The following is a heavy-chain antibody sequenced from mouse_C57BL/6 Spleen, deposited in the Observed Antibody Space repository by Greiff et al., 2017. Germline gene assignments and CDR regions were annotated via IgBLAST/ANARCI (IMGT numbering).Heavy chain of an antibody. J-gene: IGHJ1*03. CDR1: GFTFSSYA. CDR2: ISDGGSYT. Sequence: DVKLQESGGGLVKPGGSLKLSCAASGFTFSSYAMSWVRQTPEKRLEWVATISDGGSYTYYPDNVKGRFTISRDNAKNNLYLQMSNLKSEDTAMYYCARDEGNWYFDVWGTGTTVTVSS. CDR3: ARDEGNWYFDV. V-gene: IGHV5-4*01.